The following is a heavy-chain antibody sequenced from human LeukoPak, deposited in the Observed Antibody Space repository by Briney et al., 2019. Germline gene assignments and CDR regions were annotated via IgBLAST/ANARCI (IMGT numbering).Heavy chain of an antibody. CDR2: INHSGST. CDR3: ARGVRPDYDFWSGYPYSYYFDY. V-gene: IGHV4-34*01. Sequence: SETLSLTCAVYGGSFSGYYWSWIRQPPGKGLEWIGEINHSGSTNYDPSLKSRITISVDTSKNQFSLKLSSVTAADTAVYYCARGVRPDYDFWSGYPYSYYFDYWGQGTLVTVSS. D-gene: IGHD3-3*01. J-gene: IGHJ4*02. CDR1: GGSFSGYY.